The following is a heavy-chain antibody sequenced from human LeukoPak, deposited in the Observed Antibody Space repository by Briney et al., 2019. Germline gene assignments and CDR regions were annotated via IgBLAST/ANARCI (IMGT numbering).Heavy chain of an antibody. J-gene: IGHJ4*02. CDR3: VREWLLPFDY. CDR1: GFSFSTYA. V-gene: IGHV3-23*01. Sequence: GGSLRLSCAASGFSFSTYAMSWVRQAPGKGLEWVSGISGSGGNTKDADSVKGRFTISRDNSKNTLYLQMNSLRAEDTAVYYCVREWLLPFDYWGQGTLVIVSS. CDR2: ISGSGGNT. D-gene: IGHD6-19*01.